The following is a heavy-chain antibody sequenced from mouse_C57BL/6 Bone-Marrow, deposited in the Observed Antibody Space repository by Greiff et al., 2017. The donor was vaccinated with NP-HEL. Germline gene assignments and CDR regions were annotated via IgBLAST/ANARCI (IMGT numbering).Heavy chain of an antibody. CDR2: IYPGDGDT. Sequence: QVQLQQSGAELVKPGASVKISCKASGYAFSSYWMNWVKQRPGKGLEWIGQIYPGDGDTNYNGKFKGKATLTADKSSSTAYMQLSSLTSEDSAVDFCARKGDYGSSLDYWGQGTTLTVSS. J-gene: IGHJ2*01. V-gene: IGHV1-80*01. CDR3: ARKGDYGSSLDY. D-gene: IGHD1-1*01. CDR1: GYAFSSYW.